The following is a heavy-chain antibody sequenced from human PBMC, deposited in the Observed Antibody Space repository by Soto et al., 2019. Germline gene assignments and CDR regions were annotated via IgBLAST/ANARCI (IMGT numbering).Heavy chain of an antibody. CDR3: ATDSSSWYLITYG. V-gene: IGHV3-23*01. CDR1: GFTFSSYA. J-gene: IGHJ4*02. D-gene: IGHD6-13*01. CDR2: ISGSGGST. Sequence: GGSLRLSCAASGFTFSSYAMSWVRQAPGKGLEWVSAISGSGGSTYYADSVKGRFTISRDNSKNTLYLQMNSLRAEDTAVYYCATDSSSWYLITYGWGQGTLVTVSS.